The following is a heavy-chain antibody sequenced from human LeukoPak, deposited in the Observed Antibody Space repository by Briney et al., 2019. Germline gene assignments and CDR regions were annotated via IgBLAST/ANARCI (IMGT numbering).Heavy chain of an antibody. CDR1: GFTFSDYY. J-gene: IGHJ4*02. CDR2: ISSSGSTI. D-gene: IGHD3-22*01. V-gene: IGHV3-11*01. CDR3: ARGYYYDSSGYFI. Sequence: TGGSLRLSCAASGFTFSDYYMSWIRQAPGKGLEWVSYISSSGSTIYYADSVKGRFTISRDNAKNSLYLQMYSLRAEDTAVYYCARGYYYDSSGYFIWGQGTLVTVSS.